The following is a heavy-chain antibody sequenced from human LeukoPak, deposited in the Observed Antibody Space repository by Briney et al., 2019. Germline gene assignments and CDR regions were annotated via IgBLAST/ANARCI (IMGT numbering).Heavy chain of an antibody. CDR3: ARGVYDFWSGYPPCYMDV. D-gene: IGHD3-3*01. J-gene: IGHJ6*03. Sequence: SETLSLTCAVYGGSISGYYWNWMRQPPGKGLEWIGEINHSGSTNYNPSLKSRVTISVDTSKNQFSLKLSSVTAADTAVYYCARGVYDFWSGYPPCYMDVWGKGTTVTVSS. CDR1: GGSISGYY. V-gene: IGHV4-34*01. CDR2: INHSGST.